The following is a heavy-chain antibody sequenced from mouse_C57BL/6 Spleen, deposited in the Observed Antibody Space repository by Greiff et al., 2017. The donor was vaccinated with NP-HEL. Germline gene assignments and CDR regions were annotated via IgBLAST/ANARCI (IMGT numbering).Heavy chain of an antibody. CDR3: AKRESYYYGSREDWYFDV. CDR2: IYPRDGST. CDR1: GYTFTDHT. D-gene: IGHD1-1*01. J-gene: IGHJ1*03. Sequence: QVQLQQSDAELVKPGASVKISCKVSGYTFTDHTIHWMKQRPEQGLEWIGYIYPRDGSTKYNEKFKGKATLTADKSSSTAYMQLNSLTSEDSAVYFCAKRESYYYGSREDWYFDVWGTGTTVTVSS. V-gene: IGHV1-78*01.